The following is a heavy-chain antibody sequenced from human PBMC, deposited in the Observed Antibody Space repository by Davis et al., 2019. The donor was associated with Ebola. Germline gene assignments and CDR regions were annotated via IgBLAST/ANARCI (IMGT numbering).Heavy chain of an antibody. V-gene: IGHV3-7*03. D-gene: IGHD1-1*01. Sequence: PGGSLRLSCAASGFTFSSYWMNWVRQGPGKGLELVANIKQDGSKKNYVDSVKDRFTISRDNAKNSLFLQMNNLRADDTAVYYCATELNGDAFDVWGRGTMVTVSS. CDR1: GFTFSSYW. J-gene: IGHJ3*01. CDR3: ATELNGDAFDV. CDR2: IKQDGSKK.